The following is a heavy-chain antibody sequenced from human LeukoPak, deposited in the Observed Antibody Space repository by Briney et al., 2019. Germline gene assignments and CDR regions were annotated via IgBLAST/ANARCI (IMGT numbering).Heavy chain of an antibody. J-gene: IGHJ4*02. CDR2: ISSSGSTI. D-gene: IGHD3-22*01. CDR1: GFTFSSYE. CDR3: ASLTPHYYDSRGGGY. Sequence: PGGSLRLSCAASGFTFSSYEMNWVRQAPGMGLEWVSYISSSGSTIYYADSVKGRFTISRDNAKNSLYLQMNSLRAEDTAVYYCASLTPHYYDSRGGGYWGQGTLVTVSS. V-gene: IGHV3-48*03.